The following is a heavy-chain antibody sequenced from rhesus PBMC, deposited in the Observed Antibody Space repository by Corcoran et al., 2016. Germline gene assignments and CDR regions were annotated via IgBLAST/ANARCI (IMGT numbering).Heavy chain of an antibody. CDR3: ANESIAAAADYYGLDS. J-gene: IGHJ6*01. Sequence: EVQLVQSGAEVKRPGESLKISCKTSGYSFPSYWISWVRQMPGKGREWMGAIYPSDSDTRYSPSFQCQVTISADKSISTAYLQLSSLKASDTATYYCANESIAAAADYYGLDSWGQGVVVTVSS. CDR2: IYPSDSDT. CDR1: GYSFPSYW. V-gene: IGHV5-2*01. D-gene: IGHD6-25*01.